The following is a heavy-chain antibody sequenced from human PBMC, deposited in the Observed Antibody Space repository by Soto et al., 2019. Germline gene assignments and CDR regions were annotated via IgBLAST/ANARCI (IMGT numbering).Heavy chain of an antibody. D-gene: IGHD6-13*01. Sequence: GGSLRLSCAASGFTFDDYAMHWVRQAPGKGLEWVSGNSWNSGSIGYADSVKGRFTISRDNAKNSLYLQMNSLRAEDTALYYCAKGAAGTYYYYMDVWGKGTTVTVSS. J-gene: IGHJ6*03. V-gene: IGHV3-9*01. CDR1: GFTFDDYA. CDR3: AKGAAGTYYYYMDV. CDR2: NSWNSGSI.